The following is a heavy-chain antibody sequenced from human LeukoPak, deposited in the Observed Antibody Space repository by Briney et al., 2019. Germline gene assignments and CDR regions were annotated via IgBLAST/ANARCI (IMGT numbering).Heavy chain of an antibody. Sequence: GGALRLSCAASGFPLSNYWMSWVRQAPGKGLEWVADIKQDGGEKYYVDSVKGRFTTSRDNGKNSLYLQMNSLRAEDTAVYYCARAEGDYYYYFYMDVWGKGTTLTVSS. V-gene: IGHV3-7*01. CDR1: GFPLSNYW. J-gene: IGHJ6*03. CDR3: ARAEGDYYYYFYMDV. CDR2: IKQDGGEK.